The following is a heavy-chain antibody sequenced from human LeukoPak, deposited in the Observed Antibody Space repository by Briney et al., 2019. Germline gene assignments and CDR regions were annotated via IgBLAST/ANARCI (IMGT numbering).Heavy chain of an antibody. D-gene: IGHD5-12*01. J-gene: IGHJ4*02. V-gene: IGHV4-34*01. CDR2: INHSGST. CDR3: ARRGWLRRFDY. Sequence: SETLSLTCTVSGGSISSYYWSWIRQSAGKGLEWIGEINHSGSTNYNPSLKSRVTISVDTSKNQFSLKLSSVTAADTAVYYCARRGWLRRFDYWGQGTLVTVSS. CDR1: GGSISSYY.